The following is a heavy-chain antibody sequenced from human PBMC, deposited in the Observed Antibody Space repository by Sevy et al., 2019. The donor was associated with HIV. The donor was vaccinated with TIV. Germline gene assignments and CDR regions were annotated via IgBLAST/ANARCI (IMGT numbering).Heavy chain of an antibody. CDR2: ISSTSSYI. J-gene: IGHJ3*01. Sequence: GGSLRLSCAASGFTFSSYSMNWVRQAPGKGLEWVSSISSTSSYIYYADSVKGRFTISRDNAKNSLYLQLNSLRAEDTAVYYCASTGDCSGGSCYLHAFDLWGQGTMVTVSS. CDR1: GFTFSSYS. D-gene: IGHD2-15*01. V-gene: IGHV3-21*01. CDR3: ASTGDCSGGSCYLHAFDL.